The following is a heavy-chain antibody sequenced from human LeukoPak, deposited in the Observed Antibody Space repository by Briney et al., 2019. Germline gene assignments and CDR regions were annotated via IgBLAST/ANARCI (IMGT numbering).Heavy chain of an antibody. Sequence: ASVKVSCKVSGYTLTELSMHWVRQAPGKGLEWRGGFDPEDGETIYAQKFQGRVTMTEDTSTNTAYMELSSLRSEDTAVYYCATDPLAAAALFAFDYWGQGTLVTVSS. CDR2: FDPEDGET. CDR3: ATDPLAAAALFAFDY. J-gene: IGHJ4*02. CDR1: GYTLTELS. D-gene: IGHD6-13*01. V-gene: IGHV1-24*01.